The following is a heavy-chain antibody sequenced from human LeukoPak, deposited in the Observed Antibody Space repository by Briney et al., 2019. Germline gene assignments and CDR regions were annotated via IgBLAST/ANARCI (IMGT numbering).Heavy chain of an antibody. V-gene: IGHV1-2*06. D-gene: IGHD6-19*01. CDR1: GYTFTGYY. CDR3: ARGAVGSISRGWYDAGGYFFDY. J-gene: IGHJ4*02. CDR2: INPNSGGT. Sequence: ASVKVSCKASGYTFTGYYMHWVRQAPGQGLECMGRINPNSGGTNYAQKFQGRVTMTRDTSISTAYMELSRLRSDDTAGDACARGAVGSISRGWYDAGGYFFDYWGQGSLVTVSS.